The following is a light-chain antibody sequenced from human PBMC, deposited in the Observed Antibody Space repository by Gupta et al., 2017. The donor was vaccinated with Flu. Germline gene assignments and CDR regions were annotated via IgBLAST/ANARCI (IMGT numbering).Light chain of an antibody. CDR3: SSYTSSSTYV. CDR2: EVS. V-gene: IGLV2-14*01. Sequence: SALTQPASVSGSPGQSITISCTGTSSDVGGYNYVSWYQQHPGKAPNLMIYEVSNRPSGVASRFSGSKSGNTASLTISGLQAEDEADYYYSSYTSSSTYVFGTGTKVTVL. J-gene: IGLJ1*01. CDR1: SSDVGGYNY.